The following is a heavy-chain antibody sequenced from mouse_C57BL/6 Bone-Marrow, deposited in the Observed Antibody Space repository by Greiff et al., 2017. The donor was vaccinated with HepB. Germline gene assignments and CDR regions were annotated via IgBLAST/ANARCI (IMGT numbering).Heavy chain of an antibody. D-gene: IGHD1-1*01. CDR2: IHPNSGST. CDR1: GYTFTSYW. Sequence: QVQLQQSGAELVKPGASVKLSCKASGYTFTSYWMHWVKQRPGQGLEWIGMIHPNSGSTNYNEKFKSKATLTVDKSSSTAYMQLSSLTSEDSAVYYCARRGITTVVGPSWFAYWGQGTLVTVSA. V-gene: IGHV1-64*01. J-gene: IGHJ3*01. CDR3: ARRGITTVVGPSWFAY.